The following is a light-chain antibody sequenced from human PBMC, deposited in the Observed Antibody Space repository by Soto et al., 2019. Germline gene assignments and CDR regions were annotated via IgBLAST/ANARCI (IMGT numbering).Light chain of an antibody. CDR3: STYTSSSTSVL. CDR1: SSDVGGYNY. Sequence: QSALTQPASVSGSPGQSITISCTGTSSDVGGYNYVSWYQQHPGKAPKLMIYEVSNRPSRVSNRFSGSKSGNTASLTISGLQAEDEADYYCSTYTSSSTSVLFGGGTKVTVL. J-gene: IGLJ2*01. CDR2: EVS. V-gene: IGLV2-14*01.